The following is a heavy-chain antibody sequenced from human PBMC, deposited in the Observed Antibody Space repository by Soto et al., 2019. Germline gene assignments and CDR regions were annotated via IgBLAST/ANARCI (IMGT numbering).Heavy chain of an antibody. D-gene: IGHD6-13*01. CDR1: GFTFSSYD. J-gene: IGHJ6*02. CDR3: ARGGVEQQLGYYYYYGMDV. V-gene: IGHV3-13*01. Sequence: LRLSCAASGFTFSSYDMHWVRQATGKGLEWVSAIGTAGDTYYPGSVKGRFTISRENAKNSLYLQMNSLRAGDTAVYYCARGGVEQQLGYYYYYGMDVWGQGTTVTVSS. CDR2: IGTAGDT.